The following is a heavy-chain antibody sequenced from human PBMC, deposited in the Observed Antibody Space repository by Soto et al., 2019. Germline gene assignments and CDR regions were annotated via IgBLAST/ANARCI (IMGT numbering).Heavy chain of an antibody. CDR1: GGSISSGGYS. J-gene: IGHJ4*02. CDR2: IYHSGST. Sequence: PSETLSLTCAVSGGSISSGGYSWSWIRQPPGKGLEWIGEIYHSGSTNYNPSLKSRVTISVDKSKNQFSLKLSSVTAADTAVYYCARVAAAGTYFDYWGQGTLVTVSS. V-gene: IGHV4-30-2*01. CDR3: ARVAAAGTYFDY. D-gene: IGHD6-13*01.